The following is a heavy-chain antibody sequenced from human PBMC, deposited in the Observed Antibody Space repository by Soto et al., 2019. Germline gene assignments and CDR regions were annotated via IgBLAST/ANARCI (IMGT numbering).Heavy chain of an antibody. CDR2: MYSVGGT. CDR3: ARDPGVNWA. J-gene: IGHJ6*04. Sequence: PGGSLRLSCVASGFTVSNNYMTWVRQAPGKGLEWVSNMYSVGGTYYTDSVKGRFTFSRDSSTNTLYLQMDNLRAEDTAVYYCARDPGVNWAWGKGTTVTVSS. CDR1: GFTVSNNY. V-gene: IGHV3-66*01. D-gene: IGHD2-8*01.